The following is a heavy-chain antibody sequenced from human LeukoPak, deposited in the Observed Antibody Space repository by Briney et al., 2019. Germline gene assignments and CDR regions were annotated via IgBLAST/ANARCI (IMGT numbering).Heavy chain of an antibody. CDR1: GFRFSAYG. Sequence: GGSLRLSCDASGFRFSAYGMNWVRQAPGKGLEWVSSISSSSSYIYYADSVKGRFTISRDNAKNSLYLQMNSLRAEDTAVYYCARDRHIDYWGQGTLVTVSS. J-gene: IGHJ4*02. V-gene: IGHV3-21*01. D-gene: IGHD2-21*01. CDR3: ARDRHIDY. CDR2: ISSSSSYI.